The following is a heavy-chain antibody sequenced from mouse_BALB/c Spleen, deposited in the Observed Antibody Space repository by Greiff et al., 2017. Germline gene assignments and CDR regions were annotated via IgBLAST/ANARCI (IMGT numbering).Heavy chain of an antibody. CDR3: ARSLWLRRGFDY. D-gene: IGHD2-2*01. Sequence: VQLKESGPGLVKPSQSLSLTCTVTGYSITSDYAWNWIRQFPGNKLEWMGYISYSGSTSYNPSLKSRISITRDTSKNQFFLQLNSVTTEDTATYYCARSLWLRRGFDYWGQGTTLTVSS. CDR1: GYSITSDYA. CDR2: ISYSGST. V-gene: IGHV3-2*02. J-gene: IGHJ2*01.